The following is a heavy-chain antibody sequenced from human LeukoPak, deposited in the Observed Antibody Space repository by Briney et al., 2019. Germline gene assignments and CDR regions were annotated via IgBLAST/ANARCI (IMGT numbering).Heavy chain of an antibody. CDR3: AKGSRLRNYYYYYYYMDV. V-gene: IGHV3-21*04. D-gene: IGHD2-2*01. J-gene: IGHJ6*03. Sequence: GGSLRLACAASVFTFSSYSMYWVRQAPGKGLEWVSCISSSSSYIYYADSVKGRFTISRDNAKNSLYLQMNSLRAEDTAVYYCAKGSRLRNYYYYYYYMDVWGKGTTVTVSS. CDR2: ISSSSSYI. CDR1: VFTFSSYS.